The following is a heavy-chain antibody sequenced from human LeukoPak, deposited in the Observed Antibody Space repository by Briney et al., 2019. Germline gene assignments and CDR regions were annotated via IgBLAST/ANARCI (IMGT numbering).Heavy chain of an antibody. CDR3: ARDGVPAAMPRLGY. CDR2: INPNSGGT. J-gene: IGHJ4*02. D-gene: IGHD2-2*01. Sequence: ASVKVSCKASGYTFTGYYMHWVRQAPGQGLERMGWINPNSGGTNYAQKFQGRVTMTGDTSISTAYMELSRLRSDDTAVYYCARDGVPAAMPRLGYWGQGTLVTVSS. V-gene: IGHV1-2*02. CDR1: GYTFTGYY.